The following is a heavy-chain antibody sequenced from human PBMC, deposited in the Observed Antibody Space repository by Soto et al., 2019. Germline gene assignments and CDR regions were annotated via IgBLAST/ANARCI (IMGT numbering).Heavy chain of an antibody. D-gene: IGHD6-13*01. CDR1: GYTFTSYY. CDR2: INPSGGST. J-gene: IGHJ6*01. Sequence: ASVKVSCKASGYTFTSYYMHCVRQAPGQGLEWMGIINPSGGSTSYAQKFQGRVTMTRDTSTSTVYMELSSLRSEDTAVYYCARDSLQQLYSYYYYGMDVWGQGTTVTVSS. V-gene: IGHV1-46*01. CDR3: ARDSLQQLYSYYYYGMDV.